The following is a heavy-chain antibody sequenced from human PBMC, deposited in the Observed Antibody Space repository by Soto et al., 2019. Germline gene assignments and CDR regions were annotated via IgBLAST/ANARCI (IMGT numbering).Heavy chain of an antibody. CDR1: GGSISSSSYY. V-gene: IGHV4-39*01. D-gene: IGHD6-13*01. Sequence: SETLSLTCTVSGGSISSSSYYWGWIRQPPGKGLEWIGSIYYSGSTYYNPSLKSRVTISVDTSKNQFSLKLSSVTAADTAVYYCARHLPESIAAAVLYFDYWGQGTLVTVSS. CDR2: IYYSGST. CDR3: ARHLPESIAAAVLYFDY. J-gene: IGHJ4*02.